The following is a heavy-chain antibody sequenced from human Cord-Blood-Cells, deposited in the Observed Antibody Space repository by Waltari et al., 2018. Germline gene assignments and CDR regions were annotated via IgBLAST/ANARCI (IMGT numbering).Heavy chain of an antibody. CDR3: ARAYNWNYDAFDI. V-gene: IGHV1-69*09. J-gene: IGHJ3*02. CDR1: GGTFSSYA. Sequence: QVQLVQSGAEVKKPGSSVKVSCKASGGTFSSYAISWVRPAPGQGLEWMGRIIPILGIANYAQKFQGRVTITADKSTSTAYMELSSLRSEDTAVYYCARAYNWNYDAFDIWGQGTMVTVSS. D-gene: IGHD1-7*01. CDR2: IIPILGIA.